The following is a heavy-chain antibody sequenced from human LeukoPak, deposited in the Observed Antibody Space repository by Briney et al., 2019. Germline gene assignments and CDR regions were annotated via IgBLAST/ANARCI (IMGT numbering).Heavy chain of an antibody. V-gene: IGHV3-23*01. CDR2: TSASGGST. J-gene: IGHJ4*02. D-gene: IGHD4-23*01. CDR3: AKRSDYGGNWNYFDY. CDR1: GFTFSSFG. Sequence: GGSLRLSCAASGFTFSSFGMSWVRQAPGKGLEWVSATSASGGSTYYADSVKGRFTISRDNSKNTLYQQMNSLRAEDTAVYYCAKRSDYGGNWNYFDYWGQGTLVTVSS.